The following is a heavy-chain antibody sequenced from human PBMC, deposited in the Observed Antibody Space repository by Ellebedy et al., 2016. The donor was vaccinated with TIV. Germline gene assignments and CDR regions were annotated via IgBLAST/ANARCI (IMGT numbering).Heavy chain of an antibody. V-gene: IGHV3-30*18. D-gene: IGHD4-23*01. CDR1: GFTFSKHA. J-gene: IGHJ4*02. CDR2: ISHDGSKT. Sequence: GESLKISCAASGFTFSKHAMHWVRQAPGKGLEWVAVISHDGSKTYYADSVQGRFTISRDNSNNTLYLQMTSLRTEDTAVYYCAKERHPRHPRWMGPTYFDYWGQGTLVAVSS. CDR3: AKERHPRHPRWMGPTYFDY.